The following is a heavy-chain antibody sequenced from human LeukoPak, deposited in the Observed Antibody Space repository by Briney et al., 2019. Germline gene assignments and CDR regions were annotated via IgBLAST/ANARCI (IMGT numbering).Heavy chain of an antibody. Sequence: PSETLSLTCTVSGGSISAYFWGWIRQPAGKGLEWIGHIYSSGSTIYNPSLKSRVTMSVDASKNQFSLKLTSVTAADTAVYYCARALKYDSDGLDAYDIWGQGTMVTVSS. J-gene: IGHJ3*02. CDR2: IYSSGST. CDR1: GGSISAYF. CDR3: ARALKYDSDGLDAYDI. V-gene: IGHV4-4*07. D-gene: IGHD4-23*01.